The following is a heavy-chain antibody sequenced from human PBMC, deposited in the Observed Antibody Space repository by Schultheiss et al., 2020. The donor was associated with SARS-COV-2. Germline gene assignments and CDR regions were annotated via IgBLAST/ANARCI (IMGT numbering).Heavy chain of an antibody. CDR1: GFTFSSYW. J-gene: IGHJ1*01. V-gene: IGHV3-30*18. D-gene: IGHD6-13*01. Sequence: GESLKISCAASGFTFSSYWMSWVRQAPGKGLEWVAVISYDGSNKYYADSVKGRFTISRDNSKNTLYLQMNSLRAEDTAVYYCAKGTISSSQQPKPPTATQHWGQGTLVTVSS. CDR3: AKGTISSSQQPKPPTATQH. CDR2: ISYDGSNK.